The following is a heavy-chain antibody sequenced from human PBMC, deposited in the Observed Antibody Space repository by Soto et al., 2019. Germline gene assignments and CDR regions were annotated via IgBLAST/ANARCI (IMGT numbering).Heavy chain of an antibody. CDR1: GGSISSGGYY. CDR3: ARAPGGGRYGDYLDY. Sequence: QVQLQESGPGLVKPSQTLSLTCTVSGGSISSGGYYWSWIRQHPGKGLEWIGYIYYSGSTSYNPSRKSRVTISGDTSKNQFALKLSSVTAADTAVYYCARAPGGGRYGDYLDYWGQGTLVTVSS. J-gene: IGHJ4*02. D-gene: IGHD3-16*01. V-gene: IGHV4-31*03. CDR2: IYYSGST.